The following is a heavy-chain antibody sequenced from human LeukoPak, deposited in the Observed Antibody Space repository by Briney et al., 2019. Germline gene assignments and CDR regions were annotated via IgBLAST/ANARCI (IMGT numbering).Heavy chain of an antibody. Sequence: PGGSLRLSCAASGFTFSGYWMTWVRQAPGKGLEWVAYISGSSATIYYADSVKGRFTISRDNAENSLSLQMNSLRAEDTAVYYCARQFGLWGQGTLVTVSS. CDR1: GFTFSGYW. CDR2: ISGSSATI. J-gene: IGHJ5*02. CDR3: ARQFGL. V-gene: IGHV3-48*01.